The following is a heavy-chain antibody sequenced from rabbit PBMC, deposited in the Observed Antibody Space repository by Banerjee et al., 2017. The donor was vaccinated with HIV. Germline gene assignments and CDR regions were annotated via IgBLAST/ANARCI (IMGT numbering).Heavy chain of an antibody. D-gene: IGHD1-1*01. Sequence: QSLEESGGDLVKPGASLTLTCTASGFTLSSYWMSWVRQAPGKGLEWIGTIYIGSDSVNYASWAKGRFTISKTSSTTVTLQMTSLTAADTATYFCARGSGDYAYGMDLWGPGTLVTVS. CDR3: ARGSGDYAYGMDL. V-gene: IGHV1S40*01. CDR2: IYIGSDSV. J-gene: IGHJ6*01. CDR1: GFTLSSYW.